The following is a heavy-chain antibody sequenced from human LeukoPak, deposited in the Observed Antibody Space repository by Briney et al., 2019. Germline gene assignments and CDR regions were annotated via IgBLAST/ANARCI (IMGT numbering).Heavy chain of an antibody. CDR3: ARFSQYYDSPTHYLDY. Sequence: SETLSLTCTVSGGSINNYYWSWVRQPPGAGPEWLAYIYYTGSTNYNPSLKTRLTISVDTSKNQFSLRLNSVTAADTAVYYCARFSQYYDSPTHYLDYWGQGILVTVSS. D-gene: IGHD2/OR15-2a*01. CDR1: GGSINNYY. V-gene: IGHV4-59*08. J-gene: IGHJ4*02. CDR2: IYYTGST.